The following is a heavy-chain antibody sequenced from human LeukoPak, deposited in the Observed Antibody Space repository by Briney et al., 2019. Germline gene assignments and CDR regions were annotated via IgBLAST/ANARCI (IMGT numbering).Heavy chain of an antibody. CDR1: GFTFSTYT. CDR2: LSYDGSNK. D-gene: IGHD3-10*01. CDR3: AKARGVYDNTGPDY. Sequence: PGRSLRLSCAASGFTFSTYTMHWVRQAPAKGLEWVAVLSYDGSNKYYADSVKGRFTISRDISRNTLYLQMNSLRVEDTAVYYCAKARGVYDNTGPDYWGQGTLVTVSS. J-gene: IGHJ4*02. V-gene: IGHV3-30-3*01.